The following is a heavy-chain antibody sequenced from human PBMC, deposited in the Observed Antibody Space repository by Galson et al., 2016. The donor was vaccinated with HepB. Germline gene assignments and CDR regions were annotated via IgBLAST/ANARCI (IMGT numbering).Heavy chain of an antibody. CDR1: GFSSRNYV. V-gene: IGHV3-23*01. CDR3: AKVTTDCVGDCDFTFEY. J-gene: IGHJ4*02. Sequence: SLRLSCAASGFSSRNYVMSWVRQAPGKGLEWVSGISGSGGDTYYADSLKGRFTISRDNYRNTLSLQMNSLRAEETAVYYCAKVTTDCVGDCDFTFEYCGPGSLVTVSS. CDR2: ISGSGGDT. D-gene: IGHD2-21*02.